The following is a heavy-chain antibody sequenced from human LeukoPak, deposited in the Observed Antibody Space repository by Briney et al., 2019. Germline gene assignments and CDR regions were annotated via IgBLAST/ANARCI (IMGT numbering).Heavy chain of an antibody. V-gene: IGHV1-8*01. CDR1: GYTFTSYD. Sequence: ASVKASCKASGYTFTSYDINWVRQATGQGLEWMGWMNPNSGNTGYAQKFQGRVTMTRNTSISTAYMELSSLRSEDTAVYYCARANRAVTESDFDYWGQGTLVTVSS. CDR2: MNPNSGNT. J-gene: IGHJ4*02. D-gene: IGHD5-18*01. CDR3: ARANRAVTESDFDY.